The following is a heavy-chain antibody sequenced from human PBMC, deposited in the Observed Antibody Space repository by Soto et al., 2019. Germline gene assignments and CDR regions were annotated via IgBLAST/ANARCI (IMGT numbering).Heavy chain of an antibody. V-gene: IGHV4-30-4*01. CDR1: GGSISSGDYY. D-gene: IGHD2-15*01. J-gene: IGHJ4*01. Sequence: QVQLQESGPGLVKPSQTLSLTCTVSGGSISSGDYYWSWIRQPPGTGLECIGYIYYSGSTYYNPSLKHRVTISVDTSKNQFSRKLSSVTAADPAGYYCARERRCSGGSCYYYFDFCGHGTLVTVSS. CDR2: IYYSGST. CDR3: ARERRCSGGSCYYYFDF.